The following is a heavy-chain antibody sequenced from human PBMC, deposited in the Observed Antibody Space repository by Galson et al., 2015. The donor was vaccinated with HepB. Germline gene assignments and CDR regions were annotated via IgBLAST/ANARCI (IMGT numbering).Heavy chain of an antibody. CDR3: ARVADADYGDHSHFDY. Sequence: SLRLSCAASGFTFSDYYMSWIRQAPGKGLEWVSYISSSSTYTNYADSVKGRFTISRDNAKKSLYRQINSLRAEDTAVYYWARVADADYGDHSHFDYWGQGTLVTVSS. J-gene: IGHJ4*02. V-gene: IGHV3-11*05. D-gene: IGHD4-17*01. CDR2: ISSSSTYT. CDR1: GFTFSDYY.